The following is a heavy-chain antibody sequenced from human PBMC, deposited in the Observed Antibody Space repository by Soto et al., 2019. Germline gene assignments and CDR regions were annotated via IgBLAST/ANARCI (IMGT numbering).Heavy chain of an antibody. CDR2: IIPIFGTA. CDR1: GGTFSSCA. Sequence: SVKVSCKASGGTFSSCAISWVRQAPGQGLEWMGGIIPIFGTANYAQKFQGRVTITADESTSTAYMELSSLRSEDTAVYYCARARIDSSGWGPVQEGDYYYYYGMDVWGQGTTVTVSS. V-gene: IGHV1-69*13. CDR3: ARARIDSSGWGPVQEGDYYYYYGMDV. J-gene: IGHJ6*02. D-gene: IGHD6-19*01.